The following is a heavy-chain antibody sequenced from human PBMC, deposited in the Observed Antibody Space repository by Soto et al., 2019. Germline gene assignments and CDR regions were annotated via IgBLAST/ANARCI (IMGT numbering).Heavy chain of an antibody. CDR2: ISAYNGDT. J-gene: IGHJ6*02. CDR3: ARDPPFSGILRGTPLMDV. Sequence: QVQLVQSEAVVRKPGASVKVSCKASGYSFTTHGISWVRRAPGHGLEWMGWISAYNGDTHYVQRFQGRLTMTTDTTTSTAYMELRSLTSDDTVVYYCARDPPFSGILRGTPLMDVWGQGTTVTVSS. D-gene: IGHD4-17*01. CDR1: GYSFTTHG. V-gene: IGHV1-18*04.